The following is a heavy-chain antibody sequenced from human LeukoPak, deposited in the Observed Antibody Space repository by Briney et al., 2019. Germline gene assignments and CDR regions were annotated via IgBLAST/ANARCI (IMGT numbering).Heavy chain of an antibody. J-gene: IGHJ3*02. D-gene: IGHD3-9*01. V-gene: IGHV1-8*02. Sequence: ASVKVSCKPSGDTLTGHHMHWVRKAPGQGLEWMGWTNPNSGTTGYAQKFQGRVTMTRNTSISTAYMELSRLRFEDAAVYCCARVPLDYDILTGYIPHVAFDIWGQGTMVTVSS. CDR1: GDTLTGHH. CDR3: ARVPLDYDILTGYIPHVAFDI. CDR2: TNPNSGTT.